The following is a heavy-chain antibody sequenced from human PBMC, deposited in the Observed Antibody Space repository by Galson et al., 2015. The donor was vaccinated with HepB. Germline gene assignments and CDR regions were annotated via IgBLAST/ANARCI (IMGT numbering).Heavy chain of an antibody. V-gene: IGHV4-59*08. D-gene: IGHD3-10*01. Sequence: SETLSLTCTVSGGSISSYYWSWIRQPPGKGLEWIGYIYYSGSTNYNPSLKSRVTISVDTSKNQFSLKLSSVTAADTAVYYCARHRYGSGSYSRWFDPWGQGTLVTVSS. CDR1: GGSISSYY. J-gene: IGHJ5*02. CDR3: ARHRYGSGSYSRWFDP. CDR2: IYYSGST.